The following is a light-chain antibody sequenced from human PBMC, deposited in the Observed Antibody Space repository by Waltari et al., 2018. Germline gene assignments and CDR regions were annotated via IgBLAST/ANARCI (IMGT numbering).Light chain of an antibody. CDR2: GKN. CDR3: NSRGSRGNHRVV. Sequence: SSELTQDPAVSVALGQTVRITCQGDSLRSYYASWYQQKPGQAPVLVIYGKNNRPSGIPGRFSGSSSGNTASLTLTGAQAEEEAYYYRNSRGSRGNHRVVFGGGAKLTV. V-gene: IGLV3-19*01. CDR1: SLRSYY. J-gene: IGLJ2*01.